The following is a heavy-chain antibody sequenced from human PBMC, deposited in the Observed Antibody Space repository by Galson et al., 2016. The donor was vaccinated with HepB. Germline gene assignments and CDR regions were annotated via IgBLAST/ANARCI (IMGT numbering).Heavy chain of an antibody. Sequence: SLRLSCAASEFTFSSYAMSWVRQAPGKGLEWVSGITESGGTTYYADSVKGRFTISRDNSKNTLYLQMNGLRAEDTAVYYCAKDYGGCSGGRCYSPTLFDYWGQGTLVTVSS. CDR3: AKDYGGCSGGRCYSPTLFDY. D-gene: IGHD2-15*01. V-gene: IGHV3-23*01. J-gene: IGHJ4*02. CDR2: ITESGGTT. CDR1: EFTFSSYA.